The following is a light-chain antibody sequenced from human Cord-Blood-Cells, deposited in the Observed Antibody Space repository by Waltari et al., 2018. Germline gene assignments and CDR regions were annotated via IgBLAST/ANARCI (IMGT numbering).Light chain of an antibody. CDR2: EVI. Sequence: QSALTQPASVSGSPGQSITISCTGTSSDVGGYNYVSWYQQHPGKAPKLMIYEVINRTSGVSIRFSGSDSGNTASLTISVLQAEDEADYYCSSYTSSSTYVFGTGTKVTVL. CDR1: SSDVGGYNY. CDR3: SSYTSSSTYV. J-gene: IGLJ1*01. V-gene: IGLV2-14*01.